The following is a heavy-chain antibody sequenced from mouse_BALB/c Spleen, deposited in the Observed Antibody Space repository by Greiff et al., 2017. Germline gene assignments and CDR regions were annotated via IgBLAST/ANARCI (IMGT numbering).Heavy chain of an antibody. Sequence: EVKLMESGGGLVKPGGSLKLSCAASGFSFSSYAMSWVRQSPEKRLEWVAEISSGGSYTYYPDTVTGRFTFSRDNAKNTLYLEMSSLRSEDTAMFYCARDYYGSSYFDVWGAGTTVTVAS. CDR3: ARDYYGSSYFDV. CDR1: GFSFSSYA. CDR2: ISSGGSYT. D-gene: IGHD1-1*01. J-gene: IGHJ1*01. V-gene: IGHV5-9-4*01.